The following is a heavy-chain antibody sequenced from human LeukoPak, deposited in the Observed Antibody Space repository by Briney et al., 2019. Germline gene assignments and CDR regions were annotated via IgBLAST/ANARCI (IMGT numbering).Heavy chain of an antibody. Sequence: GGSLRLSCAASGFTFSSYGMHWVRQAPGKGLEWVAVIWYDGSNKYYADSVKGRFTISRDNSKNTLYLQMNSLRAEDTAVYYCARSREYSGYDYLAGYFDYWGQGTLVTVSS. CDR2: IWYDGSNK. CDR1: GFTFSSYG. CDR3: ARSREYSGYDYLAGYFDY. J-gene: IGHJ4*02. D-gene: IGHD5-12*01. V-gene: IGHV3-33*01.